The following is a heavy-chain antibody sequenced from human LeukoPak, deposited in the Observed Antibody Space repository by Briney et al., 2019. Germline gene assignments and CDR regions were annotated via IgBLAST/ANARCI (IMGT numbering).Heavy chain of an antibody. J-gene: IGHJ3*02. CDR1: GGSISSYY. CDR2: IYYSGST. V-gene: IGHV4-59*01. Sequence: KASETLSLTCTVSGGSISSYYWSWIRQPPGKGLEWIGYIYYSGSTNYNPSLKSRVTISVDTSKNQFSLKLSSVTAADTAVYYCARDPNYYDSSGPHDAFDIWGQGTMVTVSS. D-gene: IGHD3-22*01. CDR3: ARDPNYYDSSGPHDAFDI.